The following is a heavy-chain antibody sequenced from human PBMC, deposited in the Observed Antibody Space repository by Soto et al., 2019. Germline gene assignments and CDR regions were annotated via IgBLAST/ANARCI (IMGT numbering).Heavy chain of an antibody. D-gene: IGHD2-15*01. V-gene: IGHV4-31*03. J-gene: IGHJ5*02. Sequence: SETLSLTSTVSGGSISSGGYYWSWIRQHPGKGLEWIGYIYYSGSTYYNPSLKSRVTISVDTSKNQFSLKLSSVTAADTAVYYCARGSLRIAATPYNWFDPWGQGTLVTVS. CDR2: IYYSGST. CDR1: GGSISSGGYY. CDR3: ARGSLRIAATPYNWFDP.